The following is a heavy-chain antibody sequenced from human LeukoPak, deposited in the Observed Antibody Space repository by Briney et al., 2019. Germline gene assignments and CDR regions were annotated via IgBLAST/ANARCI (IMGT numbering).Heavy chain of an antibody. D-gene: IGHD6-13*01. CDR2: ISNYNGDT. CDR3: ARVTAAGDFDY. Sequence: GASVKVSCKASGYTFNSYAFSWVRQAPGHGLEWVGWISNYNGDTNYAQKFQGRVTMTTDTSTNTAYMDLRSLRSDDTAVYYCARVTAAGDFDYWGQGSLVTVSS. CDR1: GYTFNSYA. V-gene: IGHV1-18*01. J-gene: IGHJ4*02.